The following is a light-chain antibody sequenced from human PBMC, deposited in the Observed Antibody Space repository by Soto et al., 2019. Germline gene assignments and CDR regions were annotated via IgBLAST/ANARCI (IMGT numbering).Light chain of an antibody. Sequence: EIVVTQSPGTLSLSPGERATLSCRASQSVSSSYLSWYQHKPGQAPRLLTYGASIRATGIPDRFSGSGAGTDFALTISRLEPEDFGVYYCHQYGSTPWTFGQGTKVEIK. V-gene: IGKV3-20*01. J-gene: IGKJ1*01. CDR1: QSVSSSY. CDR2: GAS. CDR3: HQYGSTPWT.